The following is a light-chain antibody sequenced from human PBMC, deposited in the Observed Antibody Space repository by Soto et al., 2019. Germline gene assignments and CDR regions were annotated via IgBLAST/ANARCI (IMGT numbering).Light chain of an antibody. CDR3: QQYGSSPYT. CDR1: QSVRNSY. CDR2: GAS. V-gene: IGKV3-20*01. J-gene: IGKJ2*01. Sequence: EILLTQSPDTLSLSPGERATLSCRASQSVRNSYLAWYQQKPGQAPRLLIYGASGRATGIPDRFSGSGSGTDFTLTISRLEPEDFAVYYCQQYGSSPYTFGQGTKPEI.